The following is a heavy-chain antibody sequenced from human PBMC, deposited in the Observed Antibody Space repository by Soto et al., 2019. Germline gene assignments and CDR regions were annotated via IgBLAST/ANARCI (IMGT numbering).Heavy chain of an antibody. CDR1: GGSISSSSYY. Sequence: SETLSLTCTVSGGSISSSSYYWGWIRQPPGKGLEWIGSIYYSGSTYYNPSLKSRVTISVDTSKNQLSLNLSSVTAADTAVYYWERVPYYGSAPHYFDYWGQGTLVTVSA. V-gene: IGHV4-39*07. CDR3: ERVPYYGSAPHYFDY. J-gene: IGHJ4*02. D-gene: IGHD3-10*01. CDR2: IYYSGST.